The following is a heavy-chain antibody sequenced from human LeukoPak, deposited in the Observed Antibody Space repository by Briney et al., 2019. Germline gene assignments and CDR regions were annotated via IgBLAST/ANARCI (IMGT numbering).Heavy chain of an antibody. CDR2: INPNSGGT. V-gene: IGHV1-2*06. D-gene: IGHD3-16*01. Sequence: ASVKVSCKASGYTFTGYYMHWVRQAPGQGLGWMGRINPNSGGTNYAQKFQGRVTMTRDTSISTAYMELSRLRSDDTAVYYCAREAPLQAAAYVWGSPAAYWGQGTLVTVSS. J-gene: IGHJ4*02. CDR1: GYTFTGYY. CDR3: AREAPLQAAAYVWGSPAAY.